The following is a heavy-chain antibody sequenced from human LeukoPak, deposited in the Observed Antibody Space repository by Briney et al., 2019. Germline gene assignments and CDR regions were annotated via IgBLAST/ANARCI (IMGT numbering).Heavy chain of an antibody. J-gene: IGHJ3*02. CDR1: GFTFSSYG. CDR2: IWYDGSNK. Sequence: GGSLRLSCAVSGFTFSSYGMHWVRQAPGKGLEWVAVIWYDGSNKYYADSVKGRFTICRDNSKNTLYLQMNSLRAEDTAVYYCAKWPAMGDSHDAFDIWGQGTMVTVSS. CDR3: AKWPAMGDSHDAFDI. D-gene: IGHD2-21*01. V-gene: IGHV3-33*06.